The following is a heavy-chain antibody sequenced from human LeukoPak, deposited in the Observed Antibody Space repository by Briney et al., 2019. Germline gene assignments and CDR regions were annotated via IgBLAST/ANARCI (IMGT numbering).Heavy chain of an antibody. D-gene: IGHD2-2*01. CDR3: ARDYCSSTSCYLWDWFDP. CDR1: GFTFSSYG. CDR2: IRYDGSNK. J-gene: IGHJ5*02. V-gene: IGHV3-30*02. Sequence: GGSLRLSCAASGFTFSSYGMHWVRQAPGKGLEWVAFIRYDGSNKYYADSVKGRFTISRDNSKNTLYLQMNSLRAEDTAVYYCARDYCSSTSCYLWDWFDPWGQGTLVTVSS.